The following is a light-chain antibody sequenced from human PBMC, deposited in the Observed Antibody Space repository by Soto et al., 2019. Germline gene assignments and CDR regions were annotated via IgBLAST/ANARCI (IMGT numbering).Light chain of an antibody. J-gene: IGKJ5*01. Sequence: EIVLTQSPGTLSLVLGERATLSCRASQSLITRYLAWYQQKPGQAPRLLIYGASSRATGIPDRFSGSVSVTDFTLTISRLEPEDFALYSCQQYCTSHTFGQGTRLEIK. V-gene: IGKV3-20*01. CDR1: QSLITRY. CDR2: GAS. CDR3: QQYCTSHT.